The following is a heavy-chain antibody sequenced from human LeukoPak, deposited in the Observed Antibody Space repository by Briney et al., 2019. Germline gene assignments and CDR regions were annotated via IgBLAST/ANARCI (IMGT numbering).Heavy chain of an antibody. CDR1: GFTFSSYA. CDR2: ISYDGSNK. Sequence: GRSLRLSCAASGFTFSSYAMHWVRQAPGKGLEWVAVISYDGSNKYYADSVKGRFTISRDNSKNTLYLQMNSLRAEDTAVYYCASDYYYDSSGYSDYWGQGTLVTVSS. D-gene: IGHD3-22*01. CDR3: ASDYYYDSSGYSDY. V-gene: IGHV3-30-3*01. J-gene: IGHJ4*02.